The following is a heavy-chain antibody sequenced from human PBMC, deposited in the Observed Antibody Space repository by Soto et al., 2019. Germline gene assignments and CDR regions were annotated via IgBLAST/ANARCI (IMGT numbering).Heavy chain of an antibody. J-gene: IGHJ4*02. CDR3: ARHVGGVGAAARGDY. V-gene: IGHV1-69*13. CDR1: GGAFSSYA. D-gene: IGHD6-13*01. Sequence: SVKVSCKASGGAFSSYAISWVRQAPGQGLEWMGGIIPIFGTANYAQKFQGRVTITADESTSTAYMELSSLRSEDTAVYYCARHVGGVGAAARGDYWGQGTLVTVS. CDR2: IIPIFGTA.